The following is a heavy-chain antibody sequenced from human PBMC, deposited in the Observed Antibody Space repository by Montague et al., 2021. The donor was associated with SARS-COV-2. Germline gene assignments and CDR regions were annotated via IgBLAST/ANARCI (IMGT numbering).Heavy chain of an antibody. D-gene: IGHD3-9*01. V-gene: IGHV4-59*08. CDR2: IYYSGST. CDR1: GGSISSYY. CDR3: ARHALGYFDWLNEGYFDY. J-gene: IGHJ4*02. Sequence: SETLSLTCTVSGGSISSYYWSWIRQPPGKGLEWIGYIYYSGSTNYNPSLKSRVTISVDTSKNQFSLKLSSVTAADTAVYYCARHALGYFDWLNEGYFDYLGQGTLVTVSS.